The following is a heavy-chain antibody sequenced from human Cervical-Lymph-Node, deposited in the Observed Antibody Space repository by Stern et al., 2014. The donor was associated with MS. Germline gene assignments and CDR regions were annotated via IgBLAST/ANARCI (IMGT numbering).Heavy chain of an antibody. CDR1: GFSLSTIGVG. D-gene: IGHD3-10*01. CDR3: AHTLITLGRGLPFDY. V-gene: IGHV2-5*02. J-gene: IGHJ4*02. CDR2: LYWDDVK. Sequence: QVTLRESGPTLVKPTQTLTLTCTFSGFSLSTIGVGVGWIRQPPGTALEWLALLYWDDVKRYSPSLKRRLPITKDTSKNQVVLTMTHLDPVDTATYYDAHTLITLGRGLPFDYWGQGTLVTVSS.